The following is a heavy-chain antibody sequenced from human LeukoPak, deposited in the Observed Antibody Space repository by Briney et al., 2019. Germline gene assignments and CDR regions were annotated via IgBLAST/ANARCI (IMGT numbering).Heavy chain of an antibody. Sequence: GSLRLSCAASGFTFSSYAMSWVRQAPGKGLEWVSAISGSGGSTYYADSVKGRFTISRDNSKNTLYLQMNSLGAEDTAVYYCATRSDSSGWYYFDYWGQGTLVTVSS. CDR3: ATRSDSSGWYYFDY. CDR1: GFTFSSYA. D-gene: IGHD6-19*01. V-gene: IGHV3-23*01. J-gene: IGHJ4*02. CDR2: ISGSGGST.